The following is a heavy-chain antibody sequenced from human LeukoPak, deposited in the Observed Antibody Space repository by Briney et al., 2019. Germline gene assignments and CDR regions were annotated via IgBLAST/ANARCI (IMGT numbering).Heavy chain of an antibody. CDR1: GGSISSYY. J-gene: IGHJ4*02. CDR2: IYTSGST. CDR3: ARGRSNHDILTGYNAPYFDY. Sequence: SETLSLTCTVSGGSISSYYWSWIRQPAGKGLEWIGRIYTSGSTNYNPSLKSRVTMSVDTSKNQFSLKLSSVTAADTAVYYCARGRSNHDILTGYNAPYFDYWGQGTLVTVSS. D-gene: IGHD3-9*01. V-gene: IGHV4-4*07.